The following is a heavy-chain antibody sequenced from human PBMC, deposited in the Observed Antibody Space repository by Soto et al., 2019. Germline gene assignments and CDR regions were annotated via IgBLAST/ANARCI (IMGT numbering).Heavy chain of an antibody. Sequence: SETLSLTCAVYGGSFSGYYWSWIRQPPGKGPEWIASIYHGGTTFYNPSLKSRITISVDTSNNQFSLKLTSVTAADTAVYYCARVHVMVVAGSTFDYWGHGTLVTVSS. V-gene: IGHV4-34*01. CDR2: IYHGGTT. D-gene: IGHD6-19*01. J-gene: IGHJ4*01. CDR3: ARVHVMVVAGSTFDY. CDR1: GGSFSGYY.